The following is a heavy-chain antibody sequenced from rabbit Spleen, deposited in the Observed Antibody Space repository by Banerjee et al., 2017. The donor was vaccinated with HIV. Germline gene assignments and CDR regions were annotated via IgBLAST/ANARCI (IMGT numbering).Heavy chain of an antibody. CDR2: IDPVFGIT. D-gene: IGHD8-1*01. J-gene: IGHJ4*01. V-gene: IGHV1S7*01. Sequence: QLKESGGGLVQPGGSLKLSCKASGFTLSSYYMNWVRQAPGKGLEWNGYIDPVFGITYYANWVNGRFSISRENAQNTVFLQMTSLTAADTATYFCARDGTGGSYFALWGPGTLVTVS. CDR1: GFTLSSYY. CDR3: ARDGTGGSYFAL.